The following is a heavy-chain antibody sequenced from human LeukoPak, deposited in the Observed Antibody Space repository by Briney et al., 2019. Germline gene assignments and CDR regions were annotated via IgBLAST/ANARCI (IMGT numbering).Heavy chain of an antibody. CDR2: ISTSGGTT. D-gene: IGHD6-19*01. CDR3: AKKMYTSEWYRSLDY. V-gene: IGHV3-23*01. Sequence: GGSLRLSCAASGFTFSSYVMNWVRLAPGKGLEWVSVISTSGGTTYYADSVKGRFTMSRDNSKNTLYLQMNSLRAEDTAVYYFAKKMYTSEWYRSLDYWGQEALVTVSS. J-gene: IGHJ4*02. CDR1: GFTFSSYV.